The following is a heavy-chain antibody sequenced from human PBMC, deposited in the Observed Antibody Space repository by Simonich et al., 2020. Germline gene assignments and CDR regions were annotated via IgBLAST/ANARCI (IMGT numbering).Heavy chain of an antibody. V-gene: IGHV1-69*09. CDR3: ARTNTMRELDTMVRGVDYFDY. Sequence: QVQLVQSGAEVKKPGSSVKVSCKASGGTFSSYAISWVRQAPGQGLEWIGGTCHTLSVATSAQKDQGRVPITGDKSKSTAYMERSSLRSEDTAVYYCARTNTMRELDTMVRGVDYFDYWGQGTLVTVSS. J-gene: IGHJ4*02. CDR2: TCHTLSVA. CDR1: GGTFSSYA. D-gene: IGHD3-10*01.